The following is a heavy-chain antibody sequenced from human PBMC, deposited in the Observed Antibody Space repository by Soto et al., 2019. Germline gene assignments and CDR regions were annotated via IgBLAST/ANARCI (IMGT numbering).Heavy chain of an antibody. J-gene: IGHJ5*02. CDR3: ARDPDSSSWLSWFEP. V-gene: IGHV3-21*01. CDR2: ISSSSSYV. CDR1: GFTFSSYS. Sequence: VGPLRLSCAASGFTFSSYSMNRVRQAPGKGLEWVSSISSSSSYVDYADSVKGRFTISRDNAKNSLYLQMNSLRAEDTAVYYCARDPDSSSWLSWFEPWGQGTLVTVSS. D-gene: IGHD6-13*01.